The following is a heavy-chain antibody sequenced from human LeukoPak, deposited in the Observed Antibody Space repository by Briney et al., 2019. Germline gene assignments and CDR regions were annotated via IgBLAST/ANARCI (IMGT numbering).Heavy chain of an antibody. CDR2: IYPGDSDT. J-gene: IGHJ4*02. Sequence: GESLKISCKASGYSFTTYWIGWVRQMPGKGLEWMGIIYPGDSDTRYSPSFQGQVTISADKSISTAYLQWSSLKASDTAMYYCARLSYDMVRGVPFDYWGQGTLVTVSS. V-gene: IGHV5-51*01. CDR3: ARLSYDMVRGVPFDY. CDR1: GYSFTTYW. D-gene: IGHD3-10*01.